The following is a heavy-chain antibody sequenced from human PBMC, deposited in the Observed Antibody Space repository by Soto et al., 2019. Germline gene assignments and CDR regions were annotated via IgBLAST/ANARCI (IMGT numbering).Heavy chain of an antibody. V-gene: IGHV4-34*01. CDR3: ARGLLDLVRGARYGMDV. J-gene: IGHJ6*02. CDR2: INHSEST. CDR1: VGSFSDYY. Sequence: SETLSLTCAVYVGSFSDYYWNWIRQPPGKGLEWIGEINHSESTNYNPSLKSRVTISVDTSKNQFSLKLTSVTAADTAVYYCARGLLDLVRGARYGMDVWGQGTTVTVSS. D-gene: IGHD3-10*01.